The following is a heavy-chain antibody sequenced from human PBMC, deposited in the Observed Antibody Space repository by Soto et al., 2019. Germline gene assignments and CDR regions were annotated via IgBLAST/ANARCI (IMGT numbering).Heavy chain of an antibody. J-gene: IGHJ1*01. CDR2: IFDNGYT. CDR3: ARSIMP. D-gene: IGHD2-2*01. Sequence: QVQLRESGPGLVKPSQTLSLTCTVSGGSISSDNYYWNWIRQRPGKGLEWIGYIFDNGYTYYNPSLKSRVTISQDTSKYQFFLTLTSVTAADTAVYFCARSIMPWGQGTLVTVSS. V-gene: IGHV4-31*03. CDR1: GGSISSDNYY.